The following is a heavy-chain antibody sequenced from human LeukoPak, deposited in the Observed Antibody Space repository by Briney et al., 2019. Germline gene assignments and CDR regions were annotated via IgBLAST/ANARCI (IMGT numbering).Heavy chain of an antibody. CDR2: IRASGST. Sequence: GGSLRLSCAASEXTFXSYVXSXVXRAPGXGLEWVSFIRASGSTYYSASVTGWLTISRDTSKTTLYLQMNSLRAEDTAVYYCAKDPRFGGSAWGQGTLVTVSS. V-gene: IGHV3-23*01. D-gene: IGHD2-15*01. CDR3: AKDPRFGGSA. J-gene: IGHJ4*02. CDR1: EXTFXSYV.